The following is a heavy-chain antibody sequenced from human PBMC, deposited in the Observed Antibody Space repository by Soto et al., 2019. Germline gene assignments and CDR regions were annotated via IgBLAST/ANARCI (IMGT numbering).Heavy chain of an antibody. V-gene: IGHV4-4*02. Sequence: SETLSLTCAASGGSISSSSWLSWFLQPPGKGLEWIGEIFHSGTTKYNPSLKSRVTISVDKSANQFSLKLNSVTAADTAVYYCARRDIVATIKGDYWGQGTLVTVSS. J-gene: IGHJ4*02. CDR3: ARRDIVATIKGDY. CDR2: IFHSGTT. D-gene: IGHD5-12*01. CDR1: GGSISSSSW.